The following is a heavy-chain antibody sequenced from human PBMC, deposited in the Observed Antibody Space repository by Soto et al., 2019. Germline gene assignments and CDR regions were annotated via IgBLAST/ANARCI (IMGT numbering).Heavy chain of an antibody. D-gene: IGHD6-19*01. CDR1: GGSISSYY. CDR2: IYYSGST. J-gene: IGHJ6*02. V-gene: IGHV4-59*01. Sequence: ETLSLTCPVSGGSISSYYWSWIRQPPGKGLEWIGYIYYSGSTNYNPSLKSRVTISVDTSKNQFSLKLSSVTAADTAVYYCDGTPSSSGWGRYYYYGMDVWGQGTTVTVSS. CDR3: DGTPSSSGWGRYYYYGMDV.